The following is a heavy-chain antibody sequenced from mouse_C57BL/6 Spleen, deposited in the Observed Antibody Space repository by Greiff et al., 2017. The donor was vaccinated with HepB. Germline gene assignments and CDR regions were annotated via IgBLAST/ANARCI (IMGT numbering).Heavy chain of an antibody. CDR2: IYPGDGDT. J-gene: IGHJ1*03. V-gene: IGHV1-82*01. CDR1: GYAFSSSW. D-gene: IGHD2-3*01. CDR3: ARLGLLPYWYFDV. Sequence: VQLQESGPELVKPGASVKISCKASGYAFSSSWMNWVKQRPGKGLEWIGRIYPGDGDTNYNGKFKGKATLTADKSSSTAYMQLSSLTSEDSAVYFCARLGLLPYWYFDVWGTGTTVTVSS.